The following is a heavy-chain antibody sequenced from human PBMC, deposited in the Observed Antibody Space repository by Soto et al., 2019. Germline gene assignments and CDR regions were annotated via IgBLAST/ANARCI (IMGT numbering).Heavy chain of an antibody. CDR3: ARDSSGPGYSYGKFDY. V-gene: IGHV4-31*03. J-gene: IGHJ4*02. Sequence: PSETLSLTCTVSCVSVSTGGYFWNWIREHPGKGLEWIGNIYYSGMTYYNPSLRGRVSISLDPSESQSSLKLNSVTAADTAVYYCARDSSGPGYSYGKFDYWGQGALVTVSS. CDR2: IYYSGMT. CDR1: CVSVSTGGYF. D-gene: IGHD5-18*01.